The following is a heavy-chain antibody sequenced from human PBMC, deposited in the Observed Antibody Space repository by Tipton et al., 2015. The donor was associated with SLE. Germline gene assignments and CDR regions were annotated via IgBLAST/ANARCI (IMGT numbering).Heavy chain of an antibody. V-gene: IGHV4-61*01. CDR1: GGSVSSGSYY. D-gene: IGHD4-17*01. CDR2: IYYSGST. J-gene: IGHJ4*02. CDR3: ARERDYGDYVDFDY. Sequence: TLSLTCTVSGGSVSSGSYYWSWIRQPPGKGLEWIGYIYYSGSTNYNPSLKSRVTISVDTSKNQFSLKLSSVTAADTAVYYCARERDYGDYVDFDYWSQGTLVTVSS.